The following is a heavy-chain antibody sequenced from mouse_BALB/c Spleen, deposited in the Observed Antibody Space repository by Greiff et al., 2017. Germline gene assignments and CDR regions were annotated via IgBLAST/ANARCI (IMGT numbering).Heavy chain of an antibody. CDR2: ISYDGSN. CDR3: ALAWFAY. J-gene: IGHJ3*01. CDR1: GYSITSGYY. Sequence: DVQLQESGPGLVKPSQSLSLTCSVTGYSITSGYYWNWIRQFPGNKLEWMGYISYDGSNNYNPSLKNRISITRDTSKNQFFLKLNSVTTEDTATYYCALAWFAYWGQGTLVTVSA. V-gene: IGHV3-6*02.